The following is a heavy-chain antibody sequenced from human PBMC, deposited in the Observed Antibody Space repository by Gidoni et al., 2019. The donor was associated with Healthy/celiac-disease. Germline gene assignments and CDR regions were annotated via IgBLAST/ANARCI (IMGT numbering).Heavy chain of an antibody. CDR2: INHSGST. V-gene: IGHV4-34*01. CDR3: ARLPRLWCGGDCYSYYFDY. D-gene: IGHD2-21*01. CDR1: GGSFSGYY. J-gene: IGHJ4*02. Sequence: QVQLQQWGAGLLKPSETLSLTCAVYGGSFSGYYWSWIRQPPGKGLEWIGEINHSGSTNYNPSLKSRVTISVDTSKNQFSLKLSSVTAADTAVYYCARLPRLWCGGDCYSYYFDYWGQGTLVTVSS.